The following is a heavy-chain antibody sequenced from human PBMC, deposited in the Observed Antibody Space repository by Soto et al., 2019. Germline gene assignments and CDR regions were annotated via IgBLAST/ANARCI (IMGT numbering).Heavy chain of an antibody. CDR1: GFTFSGYA. CDR3: AKDCVGGSGCPH. Sequence: DVQLWESGGGLVRPGGSLRLSCAASGFTFSGYAVTWVRQSPGKGLYWVSTIGGSGETRYFADAVRGRFTISRDNSKNAEYLQMNSLRADDTAVYYCAKDCVGGSGCPHWGQGTRVAVSS. V-gene: IGHV3-23*01. J-gene: IGHJ4*02. D-gene: IGHD2-15*01. CDR2: IGGSGETR.